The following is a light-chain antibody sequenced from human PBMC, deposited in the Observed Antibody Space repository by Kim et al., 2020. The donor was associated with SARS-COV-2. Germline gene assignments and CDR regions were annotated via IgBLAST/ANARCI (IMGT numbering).Light chain of an antibody. CDR1: NSNIGVNT. CDR3: ATWDDSLNAWV. CDR2: RNN. V-gene: IGLV1-44*01. Sequence: QSVLTQPPSASGTPGQRVTISCSGSNSNIGVNTVNWYQQFPGTAPKLLIYRNNQRPSGVPDRFSGSKSGTSASLALSGLLSEDEADYYCATWDDSLNAWVFGGGTQPTVL. J-gene: IGLJ3*02.